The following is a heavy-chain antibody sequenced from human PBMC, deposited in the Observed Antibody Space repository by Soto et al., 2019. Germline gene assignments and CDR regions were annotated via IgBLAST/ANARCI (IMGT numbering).Heavy chain of an antibody. CDR1: GGSISSYY. CDR3: AGPGVYYLAY. CDR2: IYYSGST. V-gene: IGHV4-59*01. J-gene: IGHJ4*02. Sequence: SETLSLTCTVSGGSISSYYWSWIGQPPGKGLEWIGYIYYSGSTNYNPSLKSRVTISVDTSKNQFSLKLSSVTAADTAVYYCAGPGVYYLAYWGQGTLVTVSS. D-gene: IGHD3-10*01.